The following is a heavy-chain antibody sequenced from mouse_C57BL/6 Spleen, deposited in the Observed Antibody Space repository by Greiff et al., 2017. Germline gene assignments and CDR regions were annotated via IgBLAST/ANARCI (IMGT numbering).Heavy chain of an antibody. Sequence: QVQLQQPGAELVKPGASVKLSCKASGYTFTSYWKHWVKQRPGRGLEWIGRIDPNSGGTKYNEKFKSKATLTVYKPSSTAYVQLSSLTSEDSAVYYCARGGSYYGSRGFAMDYWGQGTSVTVSS. CDR1: GYTFTSYW. V-gene: IGHV1-72*01. CDR3: ARGGSYYGSRGFAMDY. D-gene: IGHD1-1*01. J-gene: IGHJ4*01. CDR2: IDPNSGGT.